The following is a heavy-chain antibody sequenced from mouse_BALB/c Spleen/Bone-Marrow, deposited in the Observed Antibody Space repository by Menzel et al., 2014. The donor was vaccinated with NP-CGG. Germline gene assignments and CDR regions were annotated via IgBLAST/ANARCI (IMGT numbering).Heavy chain of an antibody. CDR2: ISTYSGNT. V-gene: IGHV1-67*01. J-gene: IGHJ4*01. Sequence: QVHVEQSGPELVRPGVSVKISCKGSGYTFTDYAIHWVKQSPAKSLEWIGVISTYSGNTKYNRKFKDKATMTVDKSSSTAYMELARLTSEDSAIYYCARRTTGYAMDYWGQGTSITVSS. CDR3: ARRTTGYAMDY. CDR1: GYTFTDYA.